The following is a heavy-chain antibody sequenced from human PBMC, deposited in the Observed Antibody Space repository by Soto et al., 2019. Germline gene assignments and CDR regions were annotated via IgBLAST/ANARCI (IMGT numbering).Heavy chain of an antibody. CDR1: GYTFTSYA. V-gene: IGHV1-18*01. CDR2: INAYNGNT. J-gene: IGHJ3*01. Sequence: ASVKVSCKASGYTFTSYAIRWVRQAPGQGLEWMGWINAYNGNTNYAQKLQGRVTITTDTSASTAYIELSSLRSEDTAVYYCARNTARRGGSVDFFLPRSNVRNVGAQGTRVT. CDR3: ARNTARRGGSVDFFLPRSNVRNV. D-gene: IGHD3-10*01.